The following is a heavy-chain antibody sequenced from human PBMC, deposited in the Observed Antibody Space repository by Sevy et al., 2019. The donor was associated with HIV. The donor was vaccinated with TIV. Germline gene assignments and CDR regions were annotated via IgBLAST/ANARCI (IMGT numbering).Heavy chain of an antibody. J-gene: IGHJ6*02. CDR2: IIPIFGTA. CDR3: AREGAHIVVVVAATRGSYYYGMDV. D-gene: IGHD2-15*01. V-gene: IGHV1-69*13. CDR1: GGTFSSYA. Sequence: ASVKVSCKASGGTFSSYAISWVRQAPGQGLEWMGGIIPIFGTANYAQKFQGRVTITADESTSTAYMELSSLRSEDTAVYYCAREGAHIVVVVAATRGSYYYGMDVWGQWTTVTVSS.